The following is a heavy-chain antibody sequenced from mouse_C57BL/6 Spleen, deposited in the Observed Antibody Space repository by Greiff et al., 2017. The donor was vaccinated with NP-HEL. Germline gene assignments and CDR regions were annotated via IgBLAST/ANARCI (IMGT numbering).Heavy chain of an antibody. J-gene: IGHJ4*01. Sequence: QVQLKQSGPGLVAPSQSLSITCTVSGFSLTSYGVHWVRQPPGKGLEWLVVIWSDGSTTYNSALKSRLSISKDNSKSQVFLKMNSLQTDDTAMYYCARHRGNFYAMDYWGQGTSVTVSS. CDR2: IWSDGST. CDR1: GFSLTSYG. V-gene: IGHV2-6-1*01. CDR3: ARHRGNFYAMDY. D-gene: IGHD2-1*01.